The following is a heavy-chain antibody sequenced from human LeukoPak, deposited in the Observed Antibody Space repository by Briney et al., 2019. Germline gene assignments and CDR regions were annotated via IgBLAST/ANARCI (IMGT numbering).Heavy chain of an antibody. CDR2: IQYDGSRK. Sequence: GGSLRLSCATSGFTFSTSDMHWVRQAPGKGLEWVSFIQYDGSRKNYVDSVKGRFTISRDNAKNSLYLQMSSLRAEDTAVYYCAELGITMIGGVWGKGTTVTISS. V-gene: IGHV3-30*02. CDR3: AELGITMIGGV. D-gene: IGHD3-10*02. CDR1: GFTFSTSD. J-gene: IGHJ6*04.